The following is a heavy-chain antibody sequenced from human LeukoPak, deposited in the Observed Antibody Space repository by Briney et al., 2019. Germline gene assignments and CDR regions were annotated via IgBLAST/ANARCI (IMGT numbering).Heavy chain of an antibody. V-gene: IGHV4-34*01. Sequence: PSETLSLTCAVYGGSFSGYYWSWIRQPPGKGLEWIGEINHSGSTNYNPSLKSRVTISVDTSKNQFSLKLSSVTAADTAVYYCARVMWLQSMEYFDYWGQGTLVTVSS. D-gene: IGHD5-24*01. CDR3: ARVMWLQSMEYFDY. J-gene: IGHJ4*02. CDR2: INHSGST. CDR1: GGSFSGYY.